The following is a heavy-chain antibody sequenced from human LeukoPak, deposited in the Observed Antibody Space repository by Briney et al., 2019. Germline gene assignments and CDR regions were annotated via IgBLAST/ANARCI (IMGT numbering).Heavy chain of an antibody. D-gene: IGHD4-17*01. CDR3: ARQRRSDYGVRGAFDI. J-gene: IGHJ3*02. V-gene: IGHV5-51*01. CDR2: IYPGDSDT. Sequence: GESLKISCKGSGYSFTSYWIGWVRQMPGKGLEWMGIIYPGDSDTRYSPSFQGQVTISAGKSISTAYLQWSSLKASDTAMYYCARQRRSDYGVRGAFDIWGQGTMVTVSS. CDR1: GYSFTSYW.